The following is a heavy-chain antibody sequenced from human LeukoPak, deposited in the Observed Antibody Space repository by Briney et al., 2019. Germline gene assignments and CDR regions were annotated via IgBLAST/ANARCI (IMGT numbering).Heavy chain of an antibody. V-gene: IGHV4-59*01. Sequence: SETLSLTCTVSGGSISSYYWSWIRQPPGKGLEWIGYIYYSGSTNYNPSLKSRVTISVDTSKNQFSLKLSSVTAADTAVYYCAIRIAARRGGWFDPWGQGTLVTVSS. CDR1: GGSISSYY. CDR3: AIRIAARRGGWFDP. D-gene: IGHD6-6*01. CDR2: IYYSGST. J-gene: IGHJ5*02.